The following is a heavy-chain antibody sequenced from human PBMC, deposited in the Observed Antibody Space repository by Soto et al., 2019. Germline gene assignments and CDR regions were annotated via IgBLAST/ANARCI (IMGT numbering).Heavy chain of an antibody. CDR1: GFTFSSSA. Sequence: PXXSLRLSCPASGFTFSSSAMGWVRQAPGKGLEWVSAISGGGGSTYYADSVKGRFTISRDNSENTLYLQMNSLRAEDTAIYYCTKPPDYWGQGTLVTVSS. V-gene: IGHV3-23*01. CDR2: ISGGGGST. CDR3: TKPPDY. J-gene: IGHJ4*02.